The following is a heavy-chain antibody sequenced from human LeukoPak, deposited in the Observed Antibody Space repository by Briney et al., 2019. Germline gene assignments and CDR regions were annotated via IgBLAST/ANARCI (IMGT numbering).Heavy chain of an antibody. CDR3: ARRSLYGSGSYGYGMDV. Sequence: SETLSLTCTVSGGSISGYYWSWIRQPPGKGLEWIGEINHSGSTNYNPSLKSRVTISVDTSKNQFSLKLSSVTAADTAVYYCARRSLYGSGSYGYGMDVWGQGTTVTVSS. D-gene: IGHD3-10*01. J-gene: IGHJ6*02. V-gene: IGHV4-34*01. CDR2: INHSGST. CDR1: GGSISGYY.